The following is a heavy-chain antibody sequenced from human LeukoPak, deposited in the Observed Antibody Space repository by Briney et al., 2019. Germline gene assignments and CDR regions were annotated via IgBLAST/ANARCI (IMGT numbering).Heavy chain of an antibody. V-gene: IGHV3-7*04. CDR2: INEDGSEK. CDR1: GFTFSSYW. D-gene: IGHD1-26*01. CDR3: ARVRGSYVMDV. J-gene: IGHJ6*02. Sequence: GGSLILSCAASGFTFSSYWMSWVRQAAGKGLEWVAIINEDGSEKYFVDSVKGRFTISRDNAKNSLYLQMSSLRAGDTGVYYCARVRGSYVMDVWGQGTTVTVSS.